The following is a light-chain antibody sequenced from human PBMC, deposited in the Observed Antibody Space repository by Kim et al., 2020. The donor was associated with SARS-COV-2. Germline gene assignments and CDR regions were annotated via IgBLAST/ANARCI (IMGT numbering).Light chain of an antibody. CDR3: NSRDSNDNVV. J-gene: IGLJ2*01. V-gene: IGLV3-21*01. CDR1: NFGGDS. Sequence: SYELTQPPSVSVAPGKTATVTCGGDNFGGDSVHWYQQKPGQAPLLVINNNRDRPVGIPDRFSGSSSGNTASLTITGTQAGDEADYYCNSRDSNDNVVFGGGTQLTVL. CDR2: NNR.